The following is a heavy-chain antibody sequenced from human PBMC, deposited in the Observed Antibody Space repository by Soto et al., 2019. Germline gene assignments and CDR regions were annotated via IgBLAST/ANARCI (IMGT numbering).Heavy chain of an antibody. J-gene: IGHJ6*03. V-gene: IGHV4-59*08. D-gene: IGHD4-4*01. CDR1: GGSISSYY. CDR3: ARLPTDLYYYYYMDV. Sequence: SETLSLTCTVSGGSISSYYWSWIRQPPGKGLEWIGYIYYSGSTNYNPSLKSRVTISVDTSKNQFSLKLSSVTAADTAVYYCARLPTDLYYYYYMDVWGKGTTVTVSS. CDR2: IYYSGST.